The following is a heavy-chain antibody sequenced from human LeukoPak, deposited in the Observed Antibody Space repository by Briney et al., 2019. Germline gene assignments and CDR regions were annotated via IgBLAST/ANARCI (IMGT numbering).Heavy chain of an antibody. CDR2: ISSSSSYI. CDR1: GFTFSSYS. Sequence: GGSLRLSCAASGFTFSSYSMNWVRQAPGKGLEWVSSISSSSSYIYYADSVKGRFTISRDNAKNSLYLQMNSLRAEDTAVYYCARGGEDIVVVPARDAFDIWGQGTMVTVSS. V-gene: IGHV3-21*01. D-gene: IGHD2-2*01. J-gene: IGHJ3*02. CDR3: ARGGEDIVVVPARDAFDI.